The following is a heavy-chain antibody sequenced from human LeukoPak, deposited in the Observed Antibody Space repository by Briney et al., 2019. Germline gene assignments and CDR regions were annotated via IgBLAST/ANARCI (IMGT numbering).Heavy chain of an antibody. J-gene: IGHJ4*02. V-gene: IGHV5-51*01. CDR1: GYSFTSYG. D-gene: IGHD1/OR15-1a*01. Sequence: GLSLKISCHGSGYSFTSYGIGWVRQMPGKGLEWMGIIYSGDSDTRYSTSFQGKVTISADKSISTAYLQWSSLKASDTAMYYCARQSGYNWNTPAYYFDYWGQGTLVTVSS. CDR3: ARQSGYNWNTPAYYFDY. CDR2: IYSGDSDT.